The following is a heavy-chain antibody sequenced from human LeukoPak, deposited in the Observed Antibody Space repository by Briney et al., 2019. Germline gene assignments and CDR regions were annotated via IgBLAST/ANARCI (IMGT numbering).Heavy chain of an antibody. CDR1: GGSISSYY. CDR2: IYYSGST. J-gene: IGHJ4*02. Sequence: PSETLSLTCTVSGGSISSYYWGWIRQPPGEGLEWIGSIYYSGSTYYNPSLKSRVTISVDTSKNQLSLKLSSVTAADTAVYYCASARTSSRSWFTFDYWGQGILVTVSS. V-gene: IGHV4-39*01. CDR3: ASARTSSRSWFTFDY. D-gene: IGHD6-13*01.